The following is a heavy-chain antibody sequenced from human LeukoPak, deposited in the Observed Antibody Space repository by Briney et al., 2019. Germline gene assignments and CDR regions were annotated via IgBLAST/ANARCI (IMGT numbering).Heavy chain of an antibody. CDR2: ISSSSSYI. CDR3: ARAVQAAPEAYYYYYMDV. D-gene: IGHD2-2*01. Sequence: KPGRSLRLSCAASGFTFSSYSMKWVRQAPGKGLEWVSSISSSSSYIYYADSVKGRFTISRDNAKNSLYLQINSLRAEDTAVYYCARAVQAAPEAYYYYYMDVWGKGTTVTVSS. J-gene: IGHJ6*03. CDR1: GFTFSSYS. V-gene: IGHV3-21*01.